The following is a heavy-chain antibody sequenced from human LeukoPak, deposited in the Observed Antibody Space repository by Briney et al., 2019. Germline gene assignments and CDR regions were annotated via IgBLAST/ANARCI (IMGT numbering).Heavy chain of an antibody. D-gene: IGHD5-12*01. CDR1: GLTFSTYA. V-gene: IGHV3-23*01. CDR3: ARDRLGYSGARGFEW. CDR2: ISTGGAST. J-gene: IGHJ4*02. Sequence: PGGSLRPPCAASGLTFSTYAMSWVRHPPGEAREWVSCISTGGASTYSADSVKGRFTIPSDNSRTTLYLQMSSLGAPAPAVYSCARDRLGYSGARGFEWWGEGALVTVSS.